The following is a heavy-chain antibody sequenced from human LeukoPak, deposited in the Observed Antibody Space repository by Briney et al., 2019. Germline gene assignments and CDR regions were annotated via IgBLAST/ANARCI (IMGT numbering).Heavy chain of an antibody. CDR1: GFIFSNYA. CDR2: ISGGGGGT. V-gene: IGHV3-23*01. D-gene: IGHD4-11*01. CDR3: AKSVEHSNYRKFHD. Sequence: GGSLRLSCAASGFIFSNYAMSWVRQAPGKGPEWVSGISGGGGGTYYADSVKGRFTISRANSKNTLYLQMKSLRVDDTAVYYCAKSVEHSNYRKFHDWGQGTLVTVSS. J-gene: IGHJ4*02.